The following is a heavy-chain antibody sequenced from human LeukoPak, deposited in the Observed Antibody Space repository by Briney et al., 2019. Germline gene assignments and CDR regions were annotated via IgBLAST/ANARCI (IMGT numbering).Heavy chain of an antibody. CDR3: ARARPILQYFGWAGEYFDQ. CDR1: GDSISSSSYY. V-gene: IGHV4-39*07. J-gene: IGHJ4*02. Sequence: PSETLSLTCTVSGDSISSSSYYWGWIRQPPGKGLEWIGSIYYAGNTYYNTSLKSRVTIAVDTSKNQFSLRLGSVTAADTAVYYCARARPILQYFGWAGEYFDQWGQGTLVPVSS. D-gene: IGHD3-9*01. CDR2: IYYAGNT.